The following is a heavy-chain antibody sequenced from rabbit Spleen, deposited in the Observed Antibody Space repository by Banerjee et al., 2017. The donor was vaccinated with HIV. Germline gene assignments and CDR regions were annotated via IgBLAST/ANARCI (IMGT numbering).Heavy chain of an antibody. J-gene: IGHJ4*01. D-gene: IGHD1-1*01. Sequence: QEQLVESGGGLVQPEGSLTLTCKASGFSFSDRDVMGWVRQAPGKGLEWIACINAATTKPVYATWAKGRFTISRTSSSTVTLRMTSMTAADTATYFCARDLVGVIGWNFYLWGPGTLVTVS. CDR2: INAATTKP. CDR1: GFSFSDRDV. CDR3: ARDLVGVIGWNFYL. V-gene: IGHV1S45*01.